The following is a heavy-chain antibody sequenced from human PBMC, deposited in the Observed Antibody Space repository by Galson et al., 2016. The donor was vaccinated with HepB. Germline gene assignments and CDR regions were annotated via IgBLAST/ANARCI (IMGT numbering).Heavy chain of an antibody. D-gene: IGHD2-15*01. CDR3: SRAYSGGSPYRAFDF. J-gene: IGHJ3*01. Sequence: SLRLSCAASGFSFSTYTMGWVRQAPWKGLEWVSTFDFHTGWTLYADSVKGLFTISRDTSKNTLYLQMNSLRVEDTAIYYCSRAYSGGSPYRAFDFRGQGTVVTVSP. CDR2: FDFHTGWT. CDR1: GFSFSTYT. V-gene: IGHV3-23*01.